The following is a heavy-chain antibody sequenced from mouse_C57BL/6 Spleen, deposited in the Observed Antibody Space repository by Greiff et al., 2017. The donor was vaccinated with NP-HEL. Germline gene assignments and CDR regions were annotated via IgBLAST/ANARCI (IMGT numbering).Heavy chain of an antibody. CDR1: GYTFTSYG. V-gene: IGHV1-81*01. J-gene: IGHJ4*01. CDR2: IYPRSGNT. CDR3: ARLRLREGMDY. Sequence: QVQLKESGAELARPGASVKLSCKASGYTFTSYGISWVKQRTGQGLEWIGEIYPRSGNTYYNEKFKGKATLTADKSSSTAYMELRSLTSEDSAVYFCARLRLREGMDYWGQGTSVTVSS. D-gene: IGHD2-4*01.